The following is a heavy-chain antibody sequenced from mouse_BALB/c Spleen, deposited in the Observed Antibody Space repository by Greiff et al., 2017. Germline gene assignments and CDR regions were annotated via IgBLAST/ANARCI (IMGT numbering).Heavy chain of an antibody. D-gene: IGHD2-10*01. CDR1: GYTFTSYW. V-gene: IGHV1S41*01. CDR3: ARGGVPKSFYDYAMDY. J-gene: IGHJ4*01. Sequence: DLVKPGASVKLSCKASGYTFTSYWINWIKQRPGQGLEWIGRIAPGSGSTYYNEMFKGKATLTVDTSSSTAYIQLSSLSSEDSAVYFCARGGVPKSFYDYAMDYWGQGTSVTVSS. CDR2: IAPGSGST.